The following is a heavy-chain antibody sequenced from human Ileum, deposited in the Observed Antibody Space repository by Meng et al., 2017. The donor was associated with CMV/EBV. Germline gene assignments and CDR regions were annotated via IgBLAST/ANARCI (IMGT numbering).Heavy chain of an antibody. CDR3: ARDNYDLWSGYFTD. J-gene: IGHJ4*02. Sequence: GSLRLSCTVSGASITSYYWNWIRQPPGKGLEWIGYTHHSGQTSYYPSLRSRVTMSVDTSKNQFALKLSSVTAADTAIYYCARDNYDLWSGYFTDWGQGMLVTVSS. V-gene: IGHV4-59*01. D-gene: IGHD3/OR15-3a*01. CDR2: THHSGQT. CDR1: GASITSYY.